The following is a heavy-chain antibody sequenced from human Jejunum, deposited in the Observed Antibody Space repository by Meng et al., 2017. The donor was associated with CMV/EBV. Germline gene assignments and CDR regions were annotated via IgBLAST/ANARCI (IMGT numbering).Heavy chain of an antibody. D-gene: IGHD6-13*01. Sequence: SLSSSGYYWGWTRQPPGKGLEWIENVYDGGKTYYNPSLKSLITISLDTTKSQFSLRLSSVTAADTAVYYCSRDEGEYRVYSRLDWGQGTLVTVSS. CDR3: SRDEGEYRVYSRLD. CDR1: SLSSSGYY. CDR2: VYDGGKT. V-gene: IGHV4-39*07. J-gene: IGHJ4*02.